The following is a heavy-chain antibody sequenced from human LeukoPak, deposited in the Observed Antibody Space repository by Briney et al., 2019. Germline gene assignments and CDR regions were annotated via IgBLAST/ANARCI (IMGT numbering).Heavy chain of an antibody. CDR2: IKQDGSEK. D-gene: IGHD1-26*01. Sequence: GGSLRLSCSACGFTFSSYWMSWVRQAPGKGLEWVANIKQDGSEKYYVDSVKGRFTISRDNAKNSLYLQMNSLRAEDTAVYYCAKDGGSYQGVFAFDIWGQGTMVTVSS. CDR3: AKDGGSYQGVFAFDI. J-gene: IGHJ3*02. CDR1: GFTFSSYW. V-gene: IGHV3-7*01.